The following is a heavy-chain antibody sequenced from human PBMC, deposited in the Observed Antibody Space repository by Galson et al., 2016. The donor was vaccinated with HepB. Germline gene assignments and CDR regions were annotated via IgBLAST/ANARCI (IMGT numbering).Heavy chain of an antibody. CDR3: VRGRKDFDNAWEHYLPYYFEY. CDR1: GSSISGYS. Sequence: SETLSLTCTVSGSSISGYSWIWIRQSPGMGLECIGWIYYSGSPDYNPSLKSRVTISLDTSKSQFSLKLTSVTATDTAVYYCVRGRKDFDNAWEHYLPYYFEYWGQGTLVPVSS. J-gene: IGHJ4*02. V-gene: IGHV4-59*01. D-gene: IGHD3-16*01. CDR2: IYYSGSP.